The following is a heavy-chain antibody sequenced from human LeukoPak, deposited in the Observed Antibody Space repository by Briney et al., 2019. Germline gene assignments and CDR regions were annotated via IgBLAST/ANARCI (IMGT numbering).Heavy chain of an antibody. D-gene: IGHD3-3*01. J-gene: IGHJ4*02. V-gene: IGHV3-30-3*01. CDR1: GFTFSSYA. Sequence: PGGSLRLSCAASGFTFSSYAMHWVRQVPGKGLEWVAVISYDGSNKYYADSVKGRFTISRDNSKNTLYLQMNSLRADDTAIYYCARIGLTTSNFDYRGQGTLVTVSS. CDR2: ISYDGSNK. CDR3: ARIGLTTSNFDY.